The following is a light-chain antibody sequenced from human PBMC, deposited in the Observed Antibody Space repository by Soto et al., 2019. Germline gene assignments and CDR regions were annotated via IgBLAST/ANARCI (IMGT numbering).Light chain of an antibody. CDR2: AAS. CDR1: QSISSW. J-gene: IGKJ5*01. Sequence: DIQMTQSPSTLSASVGDRVTITCRASQSISSWLAWYQQKPGKAPKLLIYAASSLQSRVPSRFRGSGYGTDFALTITSLQPEDFATYYCQQSYNSPPITFGQGTRLEIK. CDR3: QQSYNSPPIT. V-gene: IGKV1-39*01.